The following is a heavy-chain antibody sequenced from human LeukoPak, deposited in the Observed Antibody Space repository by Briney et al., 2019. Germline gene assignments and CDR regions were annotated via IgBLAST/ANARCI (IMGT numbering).Heavy chain of an antibody. CDR3: VKDMTYGDGKWEFDL. D-gene: IGHD2-21*02. V-gene: IGHV3-23*03. CDR2: MYADGSVT. CDR1: GFFLTSYA. Sequence: GGSLRLSCVGSGFFLTSYATSWVRLTPGKGLQWVAGMYADGSVTQYEDAVKGRLTISRDTSKNTLYLQMNSLRDDDTALYYCVKDMTYGDGKWEFDLWGQGTPVTVSS. J-gene: IGHJ5*02.